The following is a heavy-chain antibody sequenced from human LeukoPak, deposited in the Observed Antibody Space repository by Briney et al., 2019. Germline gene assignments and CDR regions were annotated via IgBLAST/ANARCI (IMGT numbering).Heavy chain of an antibody. CDR2: MYLSGTT. V-gene: IGHV4-4*02. CDR1: GDSINSLDL. Sequence: SGTLSLTCTVSGDSINSLDLWSWVRQPPGKGLEWIGEMYLSGTTHSNPSVKSRVTISIDKSKNQFFLSLSSVTAADTAVYYCAGLVGRYSSGLYYYYFDYWGQGTLVTVSS. CDR3: AGLVGRYSSGLYYYYFDY. D-gene: IGHD3-22*01. J-gene: IGHJ4*02.